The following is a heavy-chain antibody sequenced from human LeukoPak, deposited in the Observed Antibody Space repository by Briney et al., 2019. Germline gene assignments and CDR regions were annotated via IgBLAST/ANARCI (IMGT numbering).Heavy chain of an antibody. CDR2: IYYSGST. V-gene: IGHV4-59*12. CDR1: GGSISSYY. J-gene: IGHJ4*02. CDR3: ARVSAGWYHYFDS. Sequence: KASETLSLTCTVSGGSISSYYWSWIRQPPGKGLEWIGYIYYSGSTNYNPSLKSRVTISVDTPKNQFSLKLSSVTAADTAVYYCARVSAGWYHYFDSWGQGTLVTVSS. D-gene: IGHD6-19*01.